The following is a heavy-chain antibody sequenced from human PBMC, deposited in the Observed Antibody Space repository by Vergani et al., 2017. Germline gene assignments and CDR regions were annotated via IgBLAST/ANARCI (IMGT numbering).Heavy chain of an antibody. J-gene: IGHJ3*02. CDR1: GFTFSSYG. CDR3: AKTHPSAAGISADAFDI. V-gene: IGHV3-30*18. CDR2: ISYDGSNK. D-gene: IGHD6-13*01. Sequence: QVQLVESGGGVVQPGRSLRLSCAASGFTFSSYGMHWVRQAPGKGLEWVAVISYDGSNKYYADSVKGRFTISRDNSKNTLYLHMNSLRAEDTAVYYCAKTHPSAAGISADAFDIWGQGTMVTVSS.